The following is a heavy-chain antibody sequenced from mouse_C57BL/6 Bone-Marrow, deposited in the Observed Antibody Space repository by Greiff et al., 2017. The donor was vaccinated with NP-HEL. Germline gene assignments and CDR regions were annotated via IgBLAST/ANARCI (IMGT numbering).Heavy chain of an antibody. CDR2: SRNKANDYTT. CDR1: GFTFSDFY. Sequence: GNVLESGGGGGKAGRSLRLSCATSGFTFSDFYMEWVRQAPGKGLEWIAASRNKANDYTTEYSASVKGRFIVSRDTSQSILYLQMNALRAEDTAIYYCARDLELTGFFDYWGQGTTLTVSS. CDR3: ARDLELTGFFDY. D-gene: IGHD4-1*01. J-gene: IGHJ2*01. V-gene: IGHV7-1*01.